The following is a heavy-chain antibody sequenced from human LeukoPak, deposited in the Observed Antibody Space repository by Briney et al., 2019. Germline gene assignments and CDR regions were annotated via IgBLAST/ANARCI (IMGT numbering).Heavy chain of an antibody. CDR1: GGSSSGYY. D-gene: IGHD5-18*01. Sequence: SETLSLTCAVYGGSSSGYYWSWIRQPPGKGLEWIGEINHSGSTNYNPSLKSRVTISVDTSKNQFSLKLSSVTAADTAVYYCARLRGYSYGSNGMDVWGQGTTVTVSS. V-gene: IGHV4-34*01. CDR2: INHSGST. CDR3: ARLRGYSYGSNGMDV. J-gene: IGHJ6*02.